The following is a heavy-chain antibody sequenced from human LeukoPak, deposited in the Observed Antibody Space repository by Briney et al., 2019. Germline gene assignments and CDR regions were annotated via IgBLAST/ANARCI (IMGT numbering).Heavy chain of an antibody. V-gene: IGHV4-59*12. CDR3: ARRGSSSGWSFDY. D-gene: IGHD6-19*01. CDR2: IYYSGST. CDR1: GGSISSYY. Sequence: PSETLSLTCTVSGGSISSYYWSWIRQPPGKGLEWIGYIYYSGSTNYNPSLKSRVTISVDTSKNQFSLKLSSVTAADTAVYYCARRGSSSGWSFDYWGQETLVTVSS. J-gene: IGHJ4*02.